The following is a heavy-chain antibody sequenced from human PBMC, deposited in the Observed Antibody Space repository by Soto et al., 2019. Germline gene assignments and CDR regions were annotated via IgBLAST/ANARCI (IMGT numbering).Heavy chain of an antibody. CDR3: ARDSSPIYIGGATKDVGAFDI. V-gene: IGHV1-46*01. J-gene: IGHJ3*02. CDR2: INPSGGST. CDR1: GYTFTSYY. D-gene: IGHD1-26*01. Sequence: ASVKVSCKASGYTFTSYYMHWVRHAPGQGLEWMGIINPSGGSTSYAQKFQGRVTMTRDTSTSTVYMELSSLRSEDTAVYYCARDSSPIYIGGATKDVGAFDIWGQGTMVTVSS.